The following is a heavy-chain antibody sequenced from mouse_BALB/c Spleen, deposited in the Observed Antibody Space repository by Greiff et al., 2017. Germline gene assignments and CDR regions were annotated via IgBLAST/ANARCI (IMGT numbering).Heavy chain of an antibody. Sequence: QVQLQQSGAELVKPGTSVKLSCKASGYNFTSYWINWVKLRPGQGLEWIGDIYPGSGSTNYNEKFKSKATLTVDTSSSTAYMQLSSLASEDSALYYCARSRGYYAMDYWGQGTSVTVSS. V-gene: IGHV1-55*01. CDR1: GYNFTSYW. CDR2: IYPGSGST. CDR3: ARSRGYYAMDY. J-gene: IGHJ4*01.